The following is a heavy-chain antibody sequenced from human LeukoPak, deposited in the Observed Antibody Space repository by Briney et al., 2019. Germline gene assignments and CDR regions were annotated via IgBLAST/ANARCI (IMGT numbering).Heavy chain of an antibody. CDR2: ISGSGGST. J-gene: IGHJ4*02. CDR3: ASRPYDILTGYYPPDY. CDR1: GFTFDDYG. Sequence: HAGGSLRLSCAASGFTFDDYGMSWVRQAPGKGLEWVSAISGSGGSTYYADSVKGRFTISRDNSKNTLYLQMNSLRAEDTAVYYCASRPYDILTGYYPPDYWGQGTLVTVSS. D-gene: IGHD3-9*01. V-gene: IGHV3-23*01.